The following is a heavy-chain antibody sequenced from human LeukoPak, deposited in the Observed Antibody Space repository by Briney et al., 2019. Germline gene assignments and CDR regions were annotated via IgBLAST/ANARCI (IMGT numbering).Heavy chain of an antibody. D-gene: IGHD6-13*01. Sequence: GGSLRLSCAASGFTFSSYAMSWVRQAPGKGLEWVSGISGSGGSTYSADSVKGRFTISRDNSKNTLYLQMKSLRAEDTAVYYCAKVGQELHKSYYNYIGMDVWGQGTTVTVSS. CDR2: ISGSGGST. CDR3: AKVGQELHKSYYNYIGMDV. J-gene: IGHJ6*02. CDR1: GFTFSSYA. V-gene: IGHV3-23*01.